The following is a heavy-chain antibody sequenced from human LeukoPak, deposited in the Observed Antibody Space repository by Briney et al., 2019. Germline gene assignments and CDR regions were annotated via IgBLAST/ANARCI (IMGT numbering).Heavy chain of an antibody. D-gene: IGHD2-15*01. J-gene: IGHJ4*02. CDR2: ICYSGST. V-gene: IGHV4-39*01. CDR1: GGSISSSSYC. CDR3: ARSVYIVVEYYFDC. Sequence: SETLSLTCTVSGGSISSSSYCWGWIRQPPGKGLEWIGTICYSGSTFYNPSLKSRVTISVDTSKNQFSLRLSSVTAADTAVYYCARSVYIVVEYYFDCWGQGALVTVSS.